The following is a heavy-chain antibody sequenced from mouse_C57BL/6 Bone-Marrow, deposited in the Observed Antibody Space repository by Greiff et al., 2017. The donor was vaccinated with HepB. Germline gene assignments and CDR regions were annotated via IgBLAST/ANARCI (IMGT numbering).Heavy chain of an antibody. V-gene: IGHV1-59*01. CDR3: ARAYTVPFAMDY. D-gene: IGHD1-1*01. CDR2: IDPSDSYT. CDR1: GYTFTSYW. J-gene: IGHJ4*01. Sequence: QVQLQQPGAELVRPGTSVKLSCKASGYTFTSYWMHWVKQRPGQGLEWIGVIDPSDSYTNYNQKFKGKATLTVDPSSSTAYMQLSSLTSEDSAVYYCARAYTVPFAMDYWGQGTSVTVSS.